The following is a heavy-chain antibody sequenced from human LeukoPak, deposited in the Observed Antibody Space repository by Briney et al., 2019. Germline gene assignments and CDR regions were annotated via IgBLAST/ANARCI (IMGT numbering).Heavy chain of an antibody. J-gene: IGHJ4*02. CDR1: AGSFTDYF. V-gene: IGHV4-39*07. Sequence: SETLSLTCTVAAGSFTDYFWGWFRQPPGKGLEWIGSIYYSGRTVYNPSLKHRVSISLDTSKAQISLNLHSVPAADTAVYFCTRDRAHGTQDYWGEGTLVPVS. CDR2: IYYSGRT. D-gene: IGHD1-26*01. CDR3: TRDRAHGTQDY.